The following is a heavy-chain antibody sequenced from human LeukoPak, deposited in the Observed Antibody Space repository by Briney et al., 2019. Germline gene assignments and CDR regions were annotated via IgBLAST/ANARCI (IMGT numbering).Heavy chain of an antibody. CDR1: GFTFSSYG. CDR2: IWYDGSNK. J-gene: IGHJ4*02. CDR3: ARDSLGYCSSTSCLGFDY. V-gene: IGHV3-33*08. Sequence: PGGSLRLSCAASGFTFSSYGMHWVRQAPGKGLEWVAVIWYDGSNKYYADSVKGRFTISRDNSKNTLYLQMNSLRAEDTAVYYCARDSLGYCSSTSCLGFDYWGQGTLVTVSS. D-gene: IGHD2-2*01.